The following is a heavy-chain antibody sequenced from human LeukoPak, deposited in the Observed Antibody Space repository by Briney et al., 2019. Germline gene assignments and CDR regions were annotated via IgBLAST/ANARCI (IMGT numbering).Heavy chain of an antibody. V-gene: IGHV3-23*01. Sequence: GGSLRLSCAASGFTFSSYAMSWVRQAPGKGLEWVSAISGSGGSTYYADSVKGRFTISRDNSKNTLYLQMNSLRAEDTAVYYCAKYDVVVVAATPGYWGQGTLVTVSS. CDR2: ISGSGGST. D-gene: IGHD2-15*01. J-gene: IGHJ4*02. CDR1: GFTFSSYA. CDR3: AKYDVVVVAATPGY.